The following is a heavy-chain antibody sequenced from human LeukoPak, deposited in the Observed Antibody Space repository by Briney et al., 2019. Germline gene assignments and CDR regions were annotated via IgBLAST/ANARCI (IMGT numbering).Heavy chain of an antibody. J-gene: IGHJ6*02. CDR1: GFTFSSYS. V-gene: IGHV3-23*01. Sequence: HPGGSLRLSCAASGFTFSSYSMTWVRQAPGKGLEWASFITDSGDTTDYAESVKGRFTISRDNSKNTLYLHVNNLRAEDTAVYYCAKDQGVAIYGVWYKGGLAVWGQGTTVIVSS. D-gene: IGHD3-3*02. CDR3: AKDQGVAIYGVWYKGGLAV. CDR2: ITDSGDTT.